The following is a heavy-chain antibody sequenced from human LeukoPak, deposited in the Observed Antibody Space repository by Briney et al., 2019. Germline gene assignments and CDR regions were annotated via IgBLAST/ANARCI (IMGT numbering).Heavy chain of an antibody. CDR3: ARDLLWFGEGDYYGMDV. CDR1: GFTFSSYG. J-gene: IGHJ6*02. CDR2: IWYGGSNK. V-gene: IGHV3-33*01. Sequence: GGSLRLYCAASGFTFSSYGMHWVRQAPGKGLEWVAVIWYGGSNKYYADSVKGRFTISRDNSKNSLYLQMNSLRAEDTAVYYCARDLLWFGEGDYYGMDVWGQGTTVTVSS. D-gene: IGHD3-10*01.